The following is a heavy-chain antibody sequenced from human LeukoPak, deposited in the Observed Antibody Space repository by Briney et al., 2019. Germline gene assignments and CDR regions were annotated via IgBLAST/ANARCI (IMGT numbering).Heavy chain of an antibody. V-gene: IGHV4-39*01. CDR1: GGSISSSSYY. D-gene: IGHD3-3*01. Sequence: SETLSLTCTVSGGSISSSSYYWGWIRQPPGKGLEWVGSIYYSGSTYYNPSLKSRVTISVDTSKNQFSLKLSSATAADTAVYYCARFYDFWSGFDYWGQGTLVTFSS. CDR2: IYYSGST. CDR3: ARFYDFWSGFDY. J-gene: IGHJ4*02.